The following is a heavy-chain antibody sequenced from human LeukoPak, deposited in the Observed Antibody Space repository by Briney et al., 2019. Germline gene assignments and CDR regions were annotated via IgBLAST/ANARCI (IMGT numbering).Heavy chain of an antibody. J-gene: IGHJ3*02. CDR3: AKCSASITGGAFDI. CDR2: ISGSGGST. CDR1: GFTFSSYA. V-gene: IGHV3-23*01. D-gene: IGHD1-14*01. Sequence: GGSLRLSCAASGFTFSSYAMSWVRQAPGKGLEWVSAISGSGGSTYYADSVRGRFIISRDNSKNTLYLQMNSLRAEDTAVYYCAKCSASITGGAFDIWGQGTMVTVSS.